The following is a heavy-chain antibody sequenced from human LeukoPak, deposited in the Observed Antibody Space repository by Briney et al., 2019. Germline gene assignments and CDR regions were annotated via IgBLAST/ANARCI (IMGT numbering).Heavy chain of an antibody. CDR2: ISGSGGST. CDR3: VKGRGWYFDY. CDR1: GFTFSSYG. V-gene: IGHV3-23*01. Sequence: GGSLRLSCAASGFTFSSYGMSWVRQAPGKGLEWVSAISGSGGSTYYGDSVKGRFTISRDNSKNTLYLQMNSLRPEETAVNYCVKGRGWYFDYWGQGILVTVSS. D-gene: IGHD6-19*01. J-gene: IGHJ4*02.